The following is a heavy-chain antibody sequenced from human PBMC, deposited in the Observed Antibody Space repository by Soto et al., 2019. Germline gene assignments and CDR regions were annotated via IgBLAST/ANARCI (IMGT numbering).Heavy chain of an antibody. Sequence: GASVKVSCQASGYDFTAYHINWLRQASGQGLEGMGWMNPINGATGSARRFQGRVSMTRNTATGTAYLELTSLRSDDSAVYYCGRGPSPRAPAGGTPYYYAMDVWGQGTTVTVSS. CDR3: GRGPSPRAPAGGTPYYYAMDV. D-gene: IGHD6-13*01. V-gene: IGHV1-8*02. CDR1: GYDFTAYH. J-gene: IGHJ6*02. CDR2: MNPINGAT.